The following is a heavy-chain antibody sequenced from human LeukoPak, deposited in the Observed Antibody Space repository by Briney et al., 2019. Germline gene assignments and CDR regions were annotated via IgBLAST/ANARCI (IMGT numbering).Heavy chain of an antibody. CDR1: GGSISSYY. CDR3: ARDYYDSSGYYLRAFDI. V-gene: IGHV4-59*01. CDR2: IYYSGST. Sequence: PSETLSLTCTVSGGSISSYYWSWIRQPPGKGLEWIGYIYYSGSTNYNPSLKSRVTISVDTSKNQFSLKLSSVTAADTAVYYCARDYYDSSGYYLRAFDIWGQGTMVTVSS. D-gene: IGHD3-22*01. J-gene: IGHJ3*02.